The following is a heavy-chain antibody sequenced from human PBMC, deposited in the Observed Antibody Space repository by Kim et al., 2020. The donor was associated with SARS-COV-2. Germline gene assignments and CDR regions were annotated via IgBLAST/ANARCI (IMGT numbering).Heavy chain of an antibody. CDR3: TRGVLRYFDVHCLGLDV. CDR1: GGSFSGYY. V-gene: IGHV4-34*01. CDR2: INHSGST. J-gene: IGHJ6*01. D-gene: IGHD3-9*01. Sequence: SETLSLTCAVYGGSFSGYYWSWIRQPPGKGLEWIGEINHSGSTNYNPSLKSRVTISVDTSKNQFSLKMSSVTAADTAVYYCTRGVLRYFDVHCLGLDVWG.